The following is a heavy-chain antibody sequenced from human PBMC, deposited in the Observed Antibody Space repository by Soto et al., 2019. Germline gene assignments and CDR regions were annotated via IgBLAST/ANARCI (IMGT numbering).Heavy chain of an antibody. Sequence: SETLSLTCTVSSDSISSISYFWGWVRQPPGKGLEWIASFSYGGSTYYNPSLKSRVTISVDTSKNQFSLKLTSVTASDTAVYYCARSHTTFDSWGQGTLVTVSS. CDR1: SDSISSISYF. CDR3: ARSHTTFDS. CDR2: FSYGGST. D-gene: IGHD1-1*01. V-gene: IGHV4-39*01. J-gene: IGHJ4*02.